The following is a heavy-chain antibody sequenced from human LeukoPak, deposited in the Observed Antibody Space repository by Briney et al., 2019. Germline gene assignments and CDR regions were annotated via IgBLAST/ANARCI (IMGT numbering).Heavy chain of an antibody. CDR2: ISYDGSDK. CDR3: ARPPY. Sequence: GGSLRLSCAASGFTFSSYAMHWVRQAPGKGLEWVAVISYDGSDKYYADSVKGRFTISRDNAKNTLYLQMNSLRAEDTAVYYCARPPYWGQGTLVTVSS. CDR1: GFTFSSYA. V-gene: IGHV3-30-3*01. J-gene: IGHJ4*02.